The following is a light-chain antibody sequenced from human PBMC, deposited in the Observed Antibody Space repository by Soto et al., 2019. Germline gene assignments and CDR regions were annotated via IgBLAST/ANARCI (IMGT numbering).Light chain of an antibody. V-gene: IGKV1-27*01. CDR3: QKYNSAPLT. J-gene: IGKJ3*01. CDR1: QGISNY. CDR2: AAS. Sequence: DIQMTQSPSSLSASVGDTVTITCRASQGISNYLAWYQQKPGKVPKLLIYAASTLRSGVPSRFSGSGSGTNFTLTISSLQPEDIATYYCQKYNSAPLTFGPGTKVDLK.